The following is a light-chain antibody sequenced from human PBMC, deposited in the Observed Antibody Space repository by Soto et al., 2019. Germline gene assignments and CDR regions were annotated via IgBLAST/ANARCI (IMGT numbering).Light chain of an antibody. J-gene: IGKJ5*01. Sequence: EIVLTQSPATLSLSPGERATLSCRASQYITIYLAWYQQKPGQAPRLLIYDASNRATGIPARFSGSGSGTDFTLTISSLEPDDVAVYYCQPRADWPITFGQGTRLEIK. CDR3: QPRADWPIT. CDR1: QYITIY. CDR2: DAS. V-gene: IGKV3-11*01.